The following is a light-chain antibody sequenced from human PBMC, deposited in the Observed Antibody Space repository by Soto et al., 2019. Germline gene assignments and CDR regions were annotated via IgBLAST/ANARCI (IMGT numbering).Light chain of an antibody. CDR3: EQYRYNWT. Sequence: DIQMTQSPSTLSASVGDRVTITCRASQSISSWLAWYQQKPGTAPKLLIYKASTLQSGVPSRFSGSGSGTEFTLTISSLQPDDSATDYCEQYRYNWTFCQGTKVDSK. CDR2: KAS. CDR1: QSISSW. J-gene: IGKJ1*01. V-gene: IGKV1-5*03.